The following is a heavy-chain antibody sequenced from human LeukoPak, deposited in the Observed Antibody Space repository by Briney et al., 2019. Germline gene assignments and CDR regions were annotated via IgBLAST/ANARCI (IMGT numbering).Heavy chain of an antibody. CDR1: GGSISSYY. D-gene: IGHD6-13*01. CDR2: INHSGST. J-gene: IGHJ4*02. V-gene: IGHV4-34*01. Sequence: SETLSLTCTVSGGSISSYYWSWIRQPPGKGLEWIGEINHSGSTNYNPSLKSRVTISVDTSKNQFSLKLSSVTAADTAVYYCARGAGIAAAGQFDYWGQGTLVTVSS. CDR3: ARGAGIAAAGQFDY.